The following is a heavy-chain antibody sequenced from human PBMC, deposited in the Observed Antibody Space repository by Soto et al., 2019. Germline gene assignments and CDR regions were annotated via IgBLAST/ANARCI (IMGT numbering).Heavy chain of an antibody. CDR2: ISAYNGNT. J-gene: IGHJ4*02. V-gene: IGHV1-18*01. Sequence: ASVKVSCKASGYTFTSYGISWVRQAPGQGLEWMGWISAYNGNTNHAQKLQGRVTMTTDTSTSTAYMELRSLRSDDTAVYYCARDPAGVAAAGTELDYWGQGTLVTVSS. CDR3: ARDPAGVAAAGTELDY. CDR1: GYTFTSYG. D-gene: IGHD6-13*01.